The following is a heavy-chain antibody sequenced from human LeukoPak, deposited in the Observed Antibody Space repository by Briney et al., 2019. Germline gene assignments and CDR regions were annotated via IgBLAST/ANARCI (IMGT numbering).Heavy chain of an antibody. J-gene: IGHJ4*02. CDR3: ARVMAVLRYGADY. D-gene: IGHD3-9*01. CDR1: GVSISSSGSY. V-gene: IGHV4-39*07. Sequence: SETLSLTRTVSGVSISSSGSYWAWIRQPPGKGLDWIGTISYAGSPNYNPSLNSRVTMSSDTSSNQFSLRLSSVTDADTAMYYCARVMAVLRYGADYWGQGSLVTVSS. CDR2: ISYAGSP.